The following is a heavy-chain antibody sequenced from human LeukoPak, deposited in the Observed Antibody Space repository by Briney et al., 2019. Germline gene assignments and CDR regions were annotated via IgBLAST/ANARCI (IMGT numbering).Heavy chain of an antibody. CDR2: INHSGST. V-gene: IGHV4-34*01. J-gene: IGHJ6*02. D-gene: IGHD6-19*01. CDR3: ARGLVEQWLVRNYYYGMDV. CDR1: GGSFSGYH. Sequence: PSETLSLTCAVYGGSFSGYHWSWIRQPPGKGLEWIGEINHSGSTNYNPSLKSRVTISVDTSKNQFSLKLSSVTAADTAVYYCARGLVEQWLVRNYYYGMDVWGQGTTVTVSS.